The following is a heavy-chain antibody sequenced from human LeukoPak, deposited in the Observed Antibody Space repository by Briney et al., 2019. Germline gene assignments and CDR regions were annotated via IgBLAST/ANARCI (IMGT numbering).Heavy chain of an antibody. CDR2: ISSSSSYI. D-gene: IGHD2-2*01. V-gene: IGHV3-21*01. Sequence: GGSLRLSCAASGFTFSSYSMNWVRQAPGKGLEWVSSISSSSSYIYYADSVKGRFTISRDNAKNSLYLQMNSLRAEDTAVYYCATLPIVVVPAAREYRKIPPEYFDYGGQGTLVPVSS. J-gene: IGHJ4*02. CDR1: GFTFSSYS. CDR3: ATLPIVVVPAAREYRKIPPEYFDY.